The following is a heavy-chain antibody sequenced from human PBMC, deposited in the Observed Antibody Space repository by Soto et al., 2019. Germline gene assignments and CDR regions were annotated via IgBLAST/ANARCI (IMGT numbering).Heavy chain of an antibody. CDR2: LYHSGAT. V-gene: IGHV4-38-2*01. J-gene: IGHJ4*02. D-gene: IGHD6-13*01. CDR1: GYSISSGYY. Sequence: SETLSLTYAVSGYSISSGYYWGWIRQPPGKGLEWIGSLYHSGATYYNPSLKSRVTISVDTSKNQFSLNLISVTAADTAVYYCVRGVIGIAAPGAFFAYWGKGTLVTVSS. CDR3: VRGVIGIAAPGAFFAY.